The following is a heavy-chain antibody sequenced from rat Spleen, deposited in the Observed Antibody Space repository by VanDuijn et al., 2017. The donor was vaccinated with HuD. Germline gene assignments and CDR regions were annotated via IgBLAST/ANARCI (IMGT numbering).Heavy chain of an antibody. D-gene: IGHD1-10*01. V-gene: IGHV5S13*01. CDR3: ARLTTAFDY. CDR2: ISTGGGNT. CDR1: GFTFSNYG. J-gene: IGHJ2*01. Sequence: EVQLAESGGGLVQPGRSLKLSCAASGFTFSNYGMAWVRQAPTKGLEWVASISTGGGNTYYRDSVKGRFTISRDNAKSFLQMDSLRSGDTATYYCARLTTAFDYWGQGVMVTVSS.